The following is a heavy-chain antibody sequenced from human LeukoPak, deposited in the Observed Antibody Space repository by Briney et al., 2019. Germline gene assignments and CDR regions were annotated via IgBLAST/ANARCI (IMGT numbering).Heavy chain of an antibody. CDR3: TTDTWYSAGH. V-gene: IGHV3-7*03. D-gene: IGHD2-15*01. CDR2: IKKDGSEK. Sequence: GGSLRLSCAASGFIFSGSWMAWIRQAPGKGLEWVAIIKKDGSEKYYVDSMKGRFTISRDNAKNSLFLQMNSLRAEDTAIYYCTTDTWYSAGHWGQGTLVTVSS. CDR1: GFIFSGSW. J-gene: IGHJ4*02.